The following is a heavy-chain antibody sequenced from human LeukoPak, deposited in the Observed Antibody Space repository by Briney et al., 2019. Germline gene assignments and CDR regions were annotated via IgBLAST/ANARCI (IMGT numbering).Heavy chain of an antibody. CDR1: GGSISSSTYD. J-gene: IGHJ4*02. D-gene: IGHD3-10*01. V-gene: IGHV4-39*01. CDR3: ARRRGSESQSFDY. Sequence: SQSLSLTCTVSGGSISSSTYDWAWIREPPGKGLEWIGTIYYTGSTYYNPSLKSRLTISVDTSKNQVSLKLSSVTAADTAVYYCARRRGSESQSFDYWGQGTLVTAS. CDR2: IYYTGST.